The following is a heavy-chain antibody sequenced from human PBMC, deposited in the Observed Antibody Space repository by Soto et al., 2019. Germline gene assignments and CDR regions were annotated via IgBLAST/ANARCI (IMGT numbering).Heavy chain of an antibody. J-gene: IGHJ4*02. CDR2: IYYSGST. Sequence: QVQLQESGPGLVKPSQTLSLTCTVSGGSISSGGYYWSWIRQHPGKGLEWIGYIYYSGSTYYNPSLKSRVTISVDTSKNQFSLKLSSVTAADTAVYYWARDRYSSSARYYFDYWGQGTLVTVSS. CDR3: ARDRYSSSARYYFDY. V-gene: IGHV4-31*03. CDR1: GGSISSGGYY. D-gene: IGHD6-13*01.